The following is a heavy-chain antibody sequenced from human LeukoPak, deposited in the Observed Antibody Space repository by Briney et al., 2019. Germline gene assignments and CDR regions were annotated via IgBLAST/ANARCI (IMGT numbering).Heavy chain of an antibody. CDR1: GYTVTSYG. CDR3: ARDGYYDYVWGSYRHDAFDI. V-gene: IGHV1-18*01. D-gene: IGHD3-16*02. J-gene: IGHJ3*02. CDR2: IRAYNGNT. Sequence: ASVKVSCKASGYTVTSYGISWVRQAPGQGLEWMGWIRAYNGNTNYAQKPQGRVTMTTDTSTSTAYMELRSLRSDDTAVYYCARDGYYDYVWGSYRHDAFDIWGQGTMVTVSS.